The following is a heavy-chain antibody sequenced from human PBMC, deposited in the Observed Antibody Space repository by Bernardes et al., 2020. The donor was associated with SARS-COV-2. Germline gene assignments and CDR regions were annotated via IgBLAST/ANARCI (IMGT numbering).Heavy chain of an antibody. J-gene: IGHJ3*02. CDR3: ARQGGWENAFDI. Sequence: GGSLRLSCAASGFTFSSYEMNWVRQAPGKGLEWVSYINTGGSTIYYADSVKGRFTISRDDAKNSLYLQMNSLRAEDTAVYYCARQGGWENAFDIWGQGTMVTVSS. V-gene: IGHV3-48*03. CDR1: GFTFSSYE. CDR2: INTGGSTI. D-gene: IGHD1-26*01.